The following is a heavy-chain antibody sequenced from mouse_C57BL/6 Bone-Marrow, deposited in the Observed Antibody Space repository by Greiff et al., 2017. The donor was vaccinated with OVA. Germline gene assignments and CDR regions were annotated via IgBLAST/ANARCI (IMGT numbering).Heavy chain of an antibody. CDR3: ARDRPNDCGSPYAMDY. CDR1: GFTFSSYA. J-gene: IGHJ4*01. D-gene: IGHD1-1*01. CDR2: ISDGGSYT. Sequence: EVMLVESGGGLVKPGGSLKLSCAASGFTFSSYAMSWVRQTPEKRLEWVATISDGGSYTYYPGNVSGRFTISRDNAKDNQYLQMSHLKSEDTAMYYWARDRPNDCGSPYAMDYWGQGTSVTVSS. V-gene: IGHV5-4*01.